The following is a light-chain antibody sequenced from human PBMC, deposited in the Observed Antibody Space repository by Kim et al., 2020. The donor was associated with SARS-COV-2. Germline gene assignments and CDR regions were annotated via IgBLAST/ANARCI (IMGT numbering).Light chain of an antibody. J-gene: IGKJ4*01. CDR1: QSVSSN. CDR2: GAS. CDR3: QQYNNWPPLT. V-gene: IGKV3-15*01. Sequence: EIVMTQSPATLSVSPGERATLSCRASQSVSSNLAWYQQKPGQAPRLLIYGASTRATGIPARFSGSGSGTEFTLTISSLQSEDFAVYYCQQYNNWPPLTFGGGNEVDIK.